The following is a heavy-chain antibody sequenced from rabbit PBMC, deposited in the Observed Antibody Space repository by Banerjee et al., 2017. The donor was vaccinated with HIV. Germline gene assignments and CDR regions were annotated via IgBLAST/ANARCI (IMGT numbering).Heavy chain of an antibody. D-gene: IGHD1-1*01. J-gene: IGHJ4*01. Sequence: QSLEESGGDLVKPGASLTLTCTASGIDFGSGYDMCWVRQAPGKGLEWIGCITPSSGYTWYATWAKGRFTISKTSSTTVTLQMTSLTAADTATYFCARGSLWGPGTLVTV. CDR1: GIDFGSGYD. V-gene: IGHV1S40*01. CDR3: ARGSL. CDR2: ITPSSGYT.